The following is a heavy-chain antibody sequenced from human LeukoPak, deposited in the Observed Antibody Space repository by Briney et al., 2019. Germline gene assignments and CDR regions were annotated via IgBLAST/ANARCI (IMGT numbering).Heavy chain of an antibody. D-gene: IGHD6-19*01. J-gene: IGHJ5*02. CDR1: GGSISSYH. CDR3: ARVAGPFDP. V-gene: IGHV4-59*01. Sequence: PSETLSLTCTVSGGSISSYHWSWMRQPPGKGLEWIGDIYNSGSTNYNPSLKSRVTISVDTSKNEFSLKVSSATAADTAAYYCARVAGPFDPWGQGTLVTVSS. CDR2: IYNSGST.